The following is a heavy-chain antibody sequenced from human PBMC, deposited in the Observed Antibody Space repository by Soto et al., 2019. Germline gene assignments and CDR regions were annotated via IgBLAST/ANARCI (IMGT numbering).Heavy chain of an antibody. CDR2: IDSYGSST. CDR1: GFTFTRHW. D-gene: IGHD2-2*01. Sequence: EVQLVESGGGLVQPGGSLRLACAASGFTFTRHWMHWVRQAPGKGLVWVSRIDSYGSSTHYADSVKSRFTISRDNAKNTVYLQMNSLRAEDTAVYYCASPVVPAAMGGPYFYGIDVWGQGTTVTVSS. J-gene: IGHJ6*02. V-gene: IGHV3-74*01. CDR3: ASPVVPAAMGGPYFYGIDV.